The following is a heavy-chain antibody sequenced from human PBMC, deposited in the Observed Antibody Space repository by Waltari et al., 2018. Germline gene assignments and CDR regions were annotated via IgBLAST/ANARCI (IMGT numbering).Heavy chain of an antibody. D-gene: IGHD1-20*01. CDR1: GGSISDSY. Sequence: QVHLQESGPGLVKPSETLSLICTVSGGSISDSYWGWIRQPPGKGLEWIGDIHFTGVPNYSPSLESLFGISVDTSKNQFSLKVNSVTAADTAVYYCATLVTSCIEDNCYDALGSWGLGALVTVSS. V-gene: IGHV4-59*13. J-gene: IGHJ4*02. CDR3: ATLVTSCIEDNCYDALGS. CDR2: IHFTGVP.